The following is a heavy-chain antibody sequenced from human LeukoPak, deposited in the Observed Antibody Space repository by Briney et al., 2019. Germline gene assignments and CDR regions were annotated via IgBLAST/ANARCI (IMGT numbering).Heavy chain of an antibody. J-gene: IGHJ4*02. Sequence: PGGSLRLSCAASGFTFSSYAMSWVRQAPGKGLEWVSTISGSGGSTYYADSVKGRFTISRDNSKNTLYLQMNSLRAEDTAVYYCARGGSSGYYNHFDYWSQGTLVTVSS. CDR2: ISGSGGST. V-gene: IGHV3-23*01. CDR1: GFTFSSYA. CDR3: ARGGSSGYYNHFDY. D-gene: IGHD3-22*01.